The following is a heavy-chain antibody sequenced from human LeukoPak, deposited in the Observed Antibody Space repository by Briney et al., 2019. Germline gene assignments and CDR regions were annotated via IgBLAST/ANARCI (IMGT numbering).Heavy chain of an antibody. CDR2: ISFDGDNE. CDR3: AKDRQLKDLPTYYFDY. D-gene: IGHD5-24*01. V-gene: IGHV3-30-3*01. CDR1: GFTFSNYA. Sequence: PGRSLRLSCAASGFTFSNYAIHWVRQAPGKGLEWVADISFDGDNEYYADSVKGRFMISRDNSKNTVYLQMNSLRIEDTAVYYCAKDRQLKDLPTYYFDYWGQGTLVTVSS. J-gene: IGHJ4*02.